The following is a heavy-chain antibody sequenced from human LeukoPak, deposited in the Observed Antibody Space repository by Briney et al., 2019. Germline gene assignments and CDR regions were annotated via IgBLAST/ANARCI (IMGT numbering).Heavy chain of an antibody. D-gene: IGHD6-13*01. CDR3: ARGSTLAAPGAVPNDY. V-gene: IGHV1-2*02. Sequence: ASVKVSCKASGYTFTGYYMHWVRQAPGQGLEWMGWINPNSGDTNYAQKFQGRIAMTRDTSISTAYMELSGLKSDDTAVYYCARGSTLAAPGAVPNDYWGQGTLVTVSS. CDR1: GYTFTGYY. CDR2: INPNSGDT. J-gene: IGHJ4*02.